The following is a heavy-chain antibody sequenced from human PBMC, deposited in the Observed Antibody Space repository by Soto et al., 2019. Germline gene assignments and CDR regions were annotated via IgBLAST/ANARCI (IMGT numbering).Heavy chain of an antibody. CDR2: IRSKANSYLI. J-gene: IGHJ4*02. CDR1: GFKFSDSA. CDR3: ARGGEMGLHDY. V-gene: IGHV3-73*02. Sequence: EVQLVESGGGLVQPGGSLRLSCAASGFKFSDSAMHWVRQASGKGLEWIARIRSKANSYLIAYDESVRGRFIISRDDSKNTAYLQMNDLKTEDTATYYCARGGEMGLHDYWGQGTLVTVS. D-gene: IGHD1-26*01.